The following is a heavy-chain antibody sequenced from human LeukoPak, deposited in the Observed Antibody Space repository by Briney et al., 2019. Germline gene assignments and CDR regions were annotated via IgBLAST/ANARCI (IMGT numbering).Heavy chain of an antibody. J-gene: IGHJ4*02. D-gene: IGHD2-15*01. V-gene: IGHV3-7*03. CDR3: ARGRRYCSGGSCTTPRLYFDY. CDR1: GFTFSSYW. CDR2: IKQDGSEK. Sequence: GGSLRLSCAASGFTFSSYWMSWVRQAPGKGLEWVANIKQDGSEKYYVDSVKGRFTISRDNAKNSLYLQMNGLRAEDTAVYYCARGRRYCSGGSCTTPRLYFDYWGQGTLVTVSS.